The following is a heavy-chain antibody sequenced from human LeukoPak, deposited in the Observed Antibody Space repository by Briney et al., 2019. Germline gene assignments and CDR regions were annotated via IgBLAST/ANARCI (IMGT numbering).Heavy chain of an antibody. D-gene: IGHD6-6*01. CDR3: ARGPNSNWSGLDF. Sequence: GFLRLSCTASGFSFSGHWMHWARQLPGKGLVWVSRISPTGSTTSYADSVKGRFTVSRDNAKNTLYLQVNNLRAEDTAVYYCARGPNSNWSGLDFWGQGTLLTVSS. CDR2: ISPTGSTT. CDR1: GFSFSGHW. J-gene: IGHJ4*02. V-gene: IGHV3-74*01.